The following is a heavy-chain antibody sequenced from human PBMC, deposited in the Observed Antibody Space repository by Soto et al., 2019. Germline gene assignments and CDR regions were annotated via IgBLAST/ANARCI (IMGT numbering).Heavy chain of an antibody. CDR3: ASDLCVNGCVAFDP. V-gene: IGHV4-31*03. CDR1: GGSISSGAYY. J-gene: IGHJ3*01. Sequence: QVQLQESGPGLVKPSQTLSLTCSVSGGSISSGAYYWSWIRQYPGKGLEWIGYNNYSGKTYYNPSLKSRISISLATSKNQFSLTLSSVTAADTAVYYCASDLCVNGCVAFDPWAKGQWSPSLQ. CDR2: NNYSGKT. D-gene: IGHD2-21*01.